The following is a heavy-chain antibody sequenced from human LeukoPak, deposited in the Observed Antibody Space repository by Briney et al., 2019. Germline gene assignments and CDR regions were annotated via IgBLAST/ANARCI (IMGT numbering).Heavy chain of an antibody. CDR3: ARRGYGDYYYGMDV. V-gene: IGHV3-20*01. J-gene: IGHJ6*02. CDR2: INWNGGST. D-gene: IGHD2-15*01. Sequence: TGGSLRLSCAASGFTFDDYGMSWVRQAPGKGLEWVSGINWNGGSTGYADSVKGRSTISRDNAKNSLYLQMNSLRAEDTALYHCARRGYGDYYYGMDVWGQGTTVTVSS. CDR1: GFTFDDYG.